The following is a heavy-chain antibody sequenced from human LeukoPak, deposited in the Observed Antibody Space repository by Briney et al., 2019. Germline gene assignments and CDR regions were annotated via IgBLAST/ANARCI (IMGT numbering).Heavy chain of an antibody. Sequence: LSGGSLRLSCAASGFTFSSYAMSWVRQAPGKGLEWVSAISGSGESTYYADSVKGRFTISRDNSKNTLYLQMSSLRAEDTAVYYCAKFTGSGNYYSSEYFQQWGQGILVTVSS. D-gene: IGHD1-26*01. J-gene: IGHJ1*01. V-gene: IGHV3-23*01. CDR3: AKFTGSGNYYSSEYFQQ. CDR2: ISGSGEST. CDR1: GFTFSSYA.